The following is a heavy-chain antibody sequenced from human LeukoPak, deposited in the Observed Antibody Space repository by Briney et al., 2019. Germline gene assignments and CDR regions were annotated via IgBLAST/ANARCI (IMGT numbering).Heavy chain of an antibody. V-gene: IGHV3-23*01. CDR3: AKDLTAVITKFYFDY. D-gene: IGHD4-23*01. J-gene: IGHJ4*02. CDR1: RFSFSTYT. Sequence: GGSLTLSCAASRFSFSTYTMQWVRQAPGKGREWVSGVSVSGGNTYYADSVKGRFTISRDNTNSTLYLHMNSLRAEDTAVYYCAKDLTAVITKFYFDYWGQGTLVTVSS. CDR2: VSVSGGNT.